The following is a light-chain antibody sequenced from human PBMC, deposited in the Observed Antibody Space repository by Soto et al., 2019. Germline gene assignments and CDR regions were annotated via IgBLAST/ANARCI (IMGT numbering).Light chain of an antibody. CDR3: QQRSNWPQIT. J-gene: IGKJ4*01. CDR2: DAS. CDR1: QGISSA. V-gene: IGKV1D-13*01. Sequence: AIQLTQSPSSLSASVGDRVTITCRASQGISSALAWYQQKPGKAPKLLIYDASNRATGIPARFSGSGSGTDFTLTISSLEPEDFAVYYCQQRSNWPQITFGGGTKVEIK.